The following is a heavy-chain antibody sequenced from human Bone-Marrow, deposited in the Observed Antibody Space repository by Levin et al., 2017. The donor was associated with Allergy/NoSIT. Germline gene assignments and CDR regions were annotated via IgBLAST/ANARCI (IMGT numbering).Heavy chain of an antibody. CDR2: ITSSSSSM. J-gene: IGHJ4*02. V-gene: IGHV3-21*01. CDR3: AKGGGSGWYEGY. CDR1: GFTFSSYN. Sequence: PGGSLRLSCAASGFTFSSYNMHWVRQAPGKGLEWVSSITSSSSSMYYADSVKGRFTISRDNAKNSLSLQMNSLRAEDTAVYYCAKGGGSGWYEGYWGQGTLVTVSS. D-gene: IGHD6-19*01.